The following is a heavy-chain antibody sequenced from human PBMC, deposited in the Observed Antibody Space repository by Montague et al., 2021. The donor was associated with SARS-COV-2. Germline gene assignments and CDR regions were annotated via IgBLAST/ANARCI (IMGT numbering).Heavy chain of an antibody. Sequence: SETLSLTCTVSGGSVSSGSYYWSWIRQPPGKGLEWIGYIYYSGSTNYNPSLKSRVPITVDASKNQFSLKLSSVTAADTAVYYCARGARQGYGFRLGSFDAWGQGTTVTVSS. CDR1: GGSVSSGSYY. CDR2: IYYSGST. J-gene: IGHJ4*02. CDR3: ARGARQGYGFRLGSFDA. D-gene: IGHD3-10*01. V-gene: IGHV4-61*01.